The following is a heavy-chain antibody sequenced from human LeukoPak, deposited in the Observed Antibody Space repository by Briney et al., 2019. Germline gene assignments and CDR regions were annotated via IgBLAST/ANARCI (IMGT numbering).Heavy chain of an antibody. CDR2: INGGNGSA. V-gene: IGHV1-3*01. D-gene: IGHD3-22*01. CDR3: ARVPLHDSSGHYYPH. Sequence: ASVKVSCKTSGYTFTNYGMHWVRQAPGQRLEWMGWINGGNGSAKYSQNFQGRVTIIRDTSASTAYMELSSLRSEDTAVYYCARVPLHDSSGHYYPHWGQGTLVTVSS. CDR1: GYTFTNYG. J-gene: IGHJ1*01.